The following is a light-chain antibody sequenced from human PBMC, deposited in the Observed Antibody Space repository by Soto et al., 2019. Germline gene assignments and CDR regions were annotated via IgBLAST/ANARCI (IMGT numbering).Light chain of an antibody. J-gene: IGLJ1*01. CDR1: SSNVGGYNY. Sequence: QSALTQPRSVSGSPGQSVTISCTGTSSNVGGYNYVSWYQQHPGKAPKLMIYDVSNRPSGVPDRFSGSKSGNTASLTISGLQPEDEADYYCCSYAGTYIHYVFGSWTKLTVL. CDR3: CSYAGTYIHYV. CDR2: DVS. V-gene: IGLV2-11*01.